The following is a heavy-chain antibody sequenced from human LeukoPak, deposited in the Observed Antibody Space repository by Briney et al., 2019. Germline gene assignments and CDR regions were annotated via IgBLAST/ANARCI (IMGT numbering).Heavy chain of an antibody. CDR3: TRVRNSNNWWGAFDI. D-gene: IGHD1-1*01. J-gene: IGHJ3*02. CDR1: GYSFGTSS. V-gene: IGHV1-18*01. CDR2: ISPNNGNT. Sequence: ASVKVSCKAFGYSFGTSSISWVRQAPGQRLEWMGWISPNNGNTHYAQGVQGRVTMTTDASRSTAYMELRSLRSDDTAVYYCTRVRNSNNWWGAFDIWGQGTMVTVSS.